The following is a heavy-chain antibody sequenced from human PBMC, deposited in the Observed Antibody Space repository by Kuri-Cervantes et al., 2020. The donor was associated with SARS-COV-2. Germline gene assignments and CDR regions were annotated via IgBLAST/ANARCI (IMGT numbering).Heavy chain of an antibody. CDR3: AREQWLELDAFDI. Sequence: GGSLRLSCAASGFSFSMYWMSWVRQAPGKGLEWVANTKKDGSEKYYVDSVKGRFTISRDNAKNSLYLQMNSLRAEDTAVYYCAREQWLELDAFDIWGQGTMVTVSS. V-gene: IGHV3-7*01. J-gene: IGHJ3*02. D-gene: IGHD6-19*01. CDR2: TKKDGSEK. CDR1: GFSFSMYW.